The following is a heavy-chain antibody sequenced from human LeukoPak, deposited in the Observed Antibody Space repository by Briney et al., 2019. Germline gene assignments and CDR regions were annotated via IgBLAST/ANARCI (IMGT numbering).Heavy chain of an antibody. CDR1: GGTFSSYA. V-gene: IGHV1-69*13. D-gene: IGHD3-9*01. CDR3: ARDLDSDGDNWFDP. CDR2: IIPIFGTA. J-gene: IGHJ5*02. Sequence: ASVKVSCKASGGTFSSYAISWVRQAPGQGLEWMGGIIPIFGTANYAQKFQGRVTITADESTSTAYMELSSLRSEDTAVYYCARDLDSDGDNWFDPWSQGTLVTVSS.